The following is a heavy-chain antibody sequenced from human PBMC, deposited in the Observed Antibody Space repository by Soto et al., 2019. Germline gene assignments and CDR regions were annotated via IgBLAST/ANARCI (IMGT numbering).Heavy chain of an antibody. D-gene: IGHD4-17*01. CDR2: ISAYNGNT. CDR3: ARLLGDYGGNWNWFDP. CDR1: GYTFTSYG. J-gene: IGHJ5*02. Sequence: QVQLVQSGAEVKKPGASVKVSCKASGYTFTSYGISWVRQAPGQGLEWMGWISAYNGNTNYAQKLQGRVTMTTDTXTXXAYMELRSLRSDDTAVYYCARLLGDYGGNWNWFDPWGQGTLVTVSS. V-gene: IGHV1-18*01.